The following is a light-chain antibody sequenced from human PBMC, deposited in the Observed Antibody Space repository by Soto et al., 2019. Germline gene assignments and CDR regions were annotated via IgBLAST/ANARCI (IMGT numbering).Light chain of an antibody. CDR2: KAS. CDR1: QSISIW. J-gene: IGKJ4*01. V-gene: IGKV1-5*03. Sequence: DIQMTQSPSTLYASVVDRLTITCRASQSISIWLAWYQQKPGKAPKILIYKASSLESGVPSRFSGSGSGTEFTLTINSLQSEDFAVYYCQPYNNWPLTFGGGTKVDI. CDR3: QPYNNWPLT.